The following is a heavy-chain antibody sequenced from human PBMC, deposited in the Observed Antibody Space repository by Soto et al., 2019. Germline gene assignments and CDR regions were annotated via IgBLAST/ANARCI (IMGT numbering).Heavy chain of an antibody. CDR2: VIPNLGVT. V-gene: IGHV1-69*02. J-gene: IGHJ4*02. D-gene: IGHD2-15*01. CDR3: ASDKGYCSDTSCPDFDY. Sequence: QVQLVQSGAEVKKPGSSVKVSCKASGGTLSSYTFSWVRQAPGQGLEWMGRVIPNLGVTNYAKKFKGRFTMVVDTSTSTAYMELNSLRYEYTAVYYCASDKGYCSDTSCPDFDYWGQGTLVTVSS. CDR1: GGTLSSYT.